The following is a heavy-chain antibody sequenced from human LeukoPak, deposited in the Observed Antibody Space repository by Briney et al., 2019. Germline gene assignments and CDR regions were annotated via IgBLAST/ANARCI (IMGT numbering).Heavy chain of an antibody. CDR2: INPNSGGT. CDR3: ARVGKFLEWLPSRFDP. Sequence: GASVKVSCKASGYTFTGYYMHWVRQAPGQGLEWMGWINPNSGGTNYAQKFQGWVTMTRDTSISTAYMELSRLRSDDTAVYYCARVGKFLEWLPSRFDPWGQGTLVTVSS. J-gene: IGHJ5*02. D-gene: IGHD3-3*01. V-gene: IGHV1-2*04. CDR1: GYTFTGYY.